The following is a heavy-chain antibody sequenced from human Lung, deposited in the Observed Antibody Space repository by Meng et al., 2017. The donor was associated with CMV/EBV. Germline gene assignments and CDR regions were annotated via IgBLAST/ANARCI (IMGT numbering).Heavy chain of an antibody. CDR2: IYPGDDDT. CDR1: GYSFTTYW. J-gene: IGHJ3*02. V-gene: IGHV5-51*01. D-gene: IGHD1-7*01. CDR3: ARLWGVFDWNFDGFDI. Sequence: ESLKISCQGSGYSFTTYWIAWVRQMPGKGLEWVGSIYPGDDDTRYSPSLQGQVTISADASITAAYLQWNSLKASDTAMYYCARLWGVFDWNFDGFDIWGQGTXVTVSS.